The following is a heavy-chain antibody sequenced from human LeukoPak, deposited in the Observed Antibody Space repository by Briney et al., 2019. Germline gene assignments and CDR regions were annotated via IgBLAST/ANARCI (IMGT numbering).Heavy chain of an antibody. D-gene: IGHD3-22*01. J-gene: IGHJ4*02. V-gene: IGHV1-69*04. CDR3: ARDSTYYYDSSGYLIDY. CDR1: GGTFSSYA. Sequence: SVKVSCKASGGTFSSYAISWVRQAPGQGLEWMGRIIPILGIANYAQKFQGRVTITADKSTSTAYMELSSLRSEDTAVYYCARDSTYYYDSSGYLIDYWGQGTLVTVSS. CDR2: IIPILGIA.